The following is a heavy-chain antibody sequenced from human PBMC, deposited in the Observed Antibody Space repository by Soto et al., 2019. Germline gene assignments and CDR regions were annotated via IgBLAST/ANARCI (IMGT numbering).Heavy chain of an antibody. CDR2: INPNSGVT. V-gene: IGHV1-2*02. D-gene: IGHD6-19*01. CDR1: GYYFTGYY. Sequence: QVQLVQSGAEMKKPGASVKISYKASGYYFTGYYMHWVRQAPGQGLEWMGWINPNSGVTNYAQRFQGRVTMTRDTSISTAYLEVKRLTPDDTAVYYCATNLFSSTSRGSDFDPWGQGTLVIVSS. CDR3: ATNLFSSTSRGSDFDP. J-gene: IGHJ5*02.